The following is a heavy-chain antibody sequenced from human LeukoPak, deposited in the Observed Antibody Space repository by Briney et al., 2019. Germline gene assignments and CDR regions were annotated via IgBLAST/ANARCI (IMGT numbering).Heavy chain of an antibody. Sequence: SETLSLTCTVSGGSISSYYWSWIRQPPGKGLEWIGYIYYSGSTNYNPSLKSRVTISVDTSKNQFSLKLSSVTAADTAVYYCARAGDFWSGYYTPIDYWGQETLVTVSS. CDR3: ARAGDFWSGYYTPIDY. CDR1: GGSISSYY. CDR2: IYYSGST. D-gene: IGHD3-3*01. J-gene: IGHJ4*02. V-gene: IGHV4-59*01.